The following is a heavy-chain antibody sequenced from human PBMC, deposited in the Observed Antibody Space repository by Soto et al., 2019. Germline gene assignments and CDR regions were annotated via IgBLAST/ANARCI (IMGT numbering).Heavy chain of an antibody. J-gene: IGHJ5*01. CDR3: ARDGEGSSGGFPHNWFDS. CDR1: GYAFTTYG. CDR2: IRPYNGNT. D-gene: IGHD6-19*01. V-gene: IGHV1-18*04. Sequence: GASVMFSCTTYGYAFTTYGINWVRQAPGQGHEWMGWIRPYNGNTNYAHKLQGRVTRTTDTSTSTAYMELRSLRSEDTAVYYCARDGEGSSGGFPHNWFDSWGQGTLVTVSS.